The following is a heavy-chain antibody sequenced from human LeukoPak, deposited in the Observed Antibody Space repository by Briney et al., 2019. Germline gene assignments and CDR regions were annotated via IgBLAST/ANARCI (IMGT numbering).Heavy chain of an antibody. D-gene: IGHD3-22*01. CDR3: ATVFGGYYDSSGYYPLDY. J-gene: IGHJ4*02. Sequence: GASVKVSCKVSGYTLTELSMHWVRQAPGKGLEWMGGFDPEDGETIYAQKFQGSVTMTEDTSTDTAYMELSSLRSEDTAVYYCATVFGGYYDSSGYYPLDYWGQGTLVTVSS. CDR1: GYTLTELS. V-gene: IGHV1-24*01. CDR2: FDPEDGET.